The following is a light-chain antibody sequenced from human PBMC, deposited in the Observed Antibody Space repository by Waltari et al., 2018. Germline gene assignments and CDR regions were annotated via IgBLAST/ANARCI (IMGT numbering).Light chain of an antibody. CDR3: ATWDDSLSGWM. V-gene: IGLV1-47*01. CDR1: SSNIGSNL. J-gene: IGLJ3*02. Sequence: QSVLTQPPSASATPGQRVSISCSGSSSNIGSNLVYWYQHLPGKAPKLLIYRNNARPSGVPDRVSGSKSGTSASLAISGLRSEDEADYYCATWDDSLSGWMFGGGTKLTVL. CDR2: RNN.